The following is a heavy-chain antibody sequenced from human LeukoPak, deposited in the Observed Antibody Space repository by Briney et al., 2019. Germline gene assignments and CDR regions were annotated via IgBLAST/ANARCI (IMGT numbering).Heavy chain of an antibody. CDR3: ARVPYSGYGSGSYFWFDP. Sequence: SETLSLTCAVYGGSFSGYYWSWIRQPPGKGLEWIGYIYYSGSTNYNPSLKSRVTISVDTSKNQFSLKLSSVTAADTAVYYCARVPYSGYGSGSYFWFDPWGQGTLVTVSS. J-gene: IGHJ5*02. D-gene: IGHD3-10*01. CDR2: IYYSGST. V-gene: IGHV4-59*01. CDR1: GGSFSGYY.